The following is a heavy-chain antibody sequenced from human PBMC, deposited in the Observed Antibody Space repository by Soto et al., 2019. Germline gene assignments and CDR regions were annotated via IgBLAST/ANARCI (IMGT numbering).Heavy chain of an antibody. CDR2: IYSGGST. V-gene: IGHV3-66*01. J-gene: IGHJ3*02. CDR3: ARVNDDPVAGPLDAFDI. D-gene: IGHD6-19*01. Sequence: GGSLRLSCAASGFTFSSNYMSWVRQAPGKGLEWVSVIYSGGSTYYADAGKGRLTIPRDNSKNTLYLQMNSLRAEDTDVYYCARVNDDPVAGPLDAFDIWGQGTMVTVSS. CDR1: GFTFSSNY.